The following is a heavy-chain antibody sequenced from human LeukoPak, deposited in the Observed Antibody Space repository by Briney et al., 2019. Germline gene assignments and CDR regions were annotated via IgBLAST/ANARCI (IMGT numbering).Heavy chain of an antibody. CDR1: GFTFSSYG. CDR2: IRYDGSNK. Sequence: GGSLRLSCAASGFTFSSYGMHWVRQAPGKGLEWVAFIRYDGSNKYYADSVKGRFTISRDNSKNTLYLQMNSLRAEDTAVYYCAKYPSGYCSSTSCHLPFDPWGQGTLVTVSS. D-gene: IGHD2-2*01. CDR3: AKYPSGYCSSTSCHLPFDP. J-gene: IGHJ5*02. V-gene: IGHV3-30*02.